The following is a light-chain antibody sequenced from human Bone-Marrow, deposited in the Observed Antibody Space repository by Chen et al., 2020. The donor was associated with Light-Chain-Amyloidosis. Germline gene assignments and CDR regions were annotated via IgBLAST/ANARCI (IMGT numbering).Light chain of an antibody. V-gene: IGKV1-5*03. CDR2: KAS. CDR1: QDIGDW. CDR3: QQYKLYSST. Sequence: DIRMTQSPSTLSASVGDRVTITCRASQDIGDWLAWFQHKPGKAPKLLIYKASNLQTGVPSRFSGSGSGTEFTLSINSLQPDDFATYFCQQYKLYSSTFGQGTKLDLK. J-gene: IGKJ2*01.